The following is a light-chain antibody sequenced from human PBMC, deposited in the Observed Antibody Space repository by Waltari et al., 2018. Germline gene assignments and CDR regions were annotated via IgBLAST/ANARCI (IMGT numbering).Light chain of an antibody. CDR3: CSYAGSITFWV. J-gene: IGLJ3*02. V-gene: IGLV1-40*01. CDR2: GTS. Sequence: QSVLTQPPSVSGAPGQRVPISCTGSGSNLGAGYDVHWYQQHPGKAPKLLIYGTSTRPPGVPDRFSASKSDNTASLTISGLQAEDEADYYCCSYAGSITFWVFGGGTKLTVL. CDR1: GSNLGAGYD.